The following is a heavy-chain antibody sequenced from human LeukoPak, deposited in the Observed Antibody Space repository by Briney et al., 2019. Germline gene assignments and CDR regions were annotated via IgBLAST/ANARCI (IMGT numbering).Heavy chain of an antibody. CDR1: GFTFSSYW. CDR2: IKEDGSEKK. Sequence: SGGSLRLSCAASGFTFSSYWMSWVRQAPGKGLEWVANIKEDGSEKKYYEDSVKGRFTISRDNTKKSLYLQMNSLRAEDTAMYYWARGGYRYEYWGQGTLVTVSS. CDR3: ARGGYRYEY. V-gene: IGHV3-7*04. J-gene: IGHJ4*02. D-gene: IGHD5-12*01.